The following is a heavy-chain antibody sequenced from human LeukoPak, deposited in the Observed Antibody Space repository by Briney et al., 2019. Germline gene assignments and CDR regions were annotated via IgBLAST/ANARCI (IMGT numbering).Heavy chain of an antibody. V-gene: IGHV3-66*01. J-gene: IGHJ3*02. CDR3: ARNLGTLATGGVALDI. D-gene: IGHD1-14*01. CDR2: IYTGGST. CDR1: GFAVSSKY. Sequence: GGSLRLSCVASGFAVSSKYMSWIRQAPGKGLEWVSVIYTGGSTHYPDSVMGRFTISRDDSKNTVSLQMNSLRAEDTAVYYCARNLGTLATGGVALDIWGQGTMVTVAS.